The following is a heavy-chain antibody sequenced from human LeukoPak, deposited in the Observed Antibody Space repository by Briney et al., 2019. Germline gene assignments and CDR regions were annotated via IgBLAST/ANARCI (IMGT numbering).Heavy chain of an antibody. D-gene: IGHD5-12*01. Sequence: GESLKISCKGSGYSFTSYWIGWVRQMPGKGLEWMVIIYPGDSDTRYSPSFQGQVTISADKSISTAYLQWSSLKASDTAMYYCARQVRYSGYDFDYWGQGTLVTVSS. J-gene: IGHJ4*02. V-gene: IGHV5-51*01. CDR2: IYPGDSDT. CDR1: GYSFTSYW. CDR3: ARQVRYSGYDFDY.